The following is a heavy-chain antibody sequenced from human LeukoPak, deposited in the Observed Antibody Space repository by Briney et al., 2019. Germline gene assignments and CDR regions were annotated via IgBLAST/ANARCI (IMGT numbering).Heavy chain of an antibody. Sequence: SETLSVTCTVSGGSISSSSYYWGWIRQPPGKGLEWIGSIYYSGSTYYNPSLKSRVTISVDTSKNQFSLKLSSVTAADTAVCYCARAGLGTYYGTYYFDYWGQGTLVTVSS. CDR1: GGSISSSSYY. D-gene: IGHD1-26*01. CDR3: ARAGLGTYYGTYYFDY. CDR2: IYYSGST. J-gene: IGHJ4*02. V-gene: IGHV4-39*01.